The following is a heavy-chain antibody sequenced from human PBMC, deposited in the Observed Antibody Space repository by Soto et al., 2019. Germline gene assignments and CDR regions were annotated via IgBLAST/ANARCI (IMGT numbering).Heavy chain of an antibody. V-gene: IGHV3-7*01. Sequence: SVRLSCAASGCTFSRYCMSWVRQAPGKELEWVANIKQDGSEKDYVGSVKGRFPISRDNAKNSLYLQMNSLRAEDTAVYYCAIAISSSWYGQLYYYYGMDVLGQGTTVTVSS. J-gene: IGHJ6*02. D-gene: IGHD6-13*01. CDR2: IKQDGSEK. CDR1: GCTFSRYC. CDR3: AIAISSSWYGQLYYYYGMDV.